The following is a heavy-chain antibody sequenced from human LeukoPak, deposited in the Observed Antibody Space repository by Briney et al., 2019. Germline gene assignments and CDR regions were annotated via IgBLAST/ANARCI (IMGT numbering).Heavy chain of an antibody. D-gene: IGHD6-13*01. CDR3: AKDIFTGIAAAGAIDY. Sequence: GGSLRLSCAASGFTVSSNEMSWVRQAPGKGLEWVSSISGGSTYYADSRKGRFTISRDNSKNTLHLQMNSLRAEDTAVYYCAKDIFTGIAAAGAIDYWGQGTLVTVSS. CDR2: ISGGST. V-gene: IGHV3-38-3*01. J-gene: IGHJ4*02. CDR1: GFTVSSNE.